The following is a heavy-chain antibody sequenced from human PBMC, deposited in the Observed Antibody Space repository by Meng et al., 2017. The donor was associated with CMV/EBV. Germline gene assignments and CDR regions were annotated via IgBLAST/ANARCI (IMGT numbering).Heavy chain of an antibody. J-gene: IGHJ1*01. D-gene: IGHD5-24*01. CDR3: ARDPSITPGQH. V-gene: IGHV3-21*01. CDR1: GFTFSSYS. CDR2: ISSSSYI. Sequence: GGSLRLSCAASGFTFSSYSMNWVRQAPGKGLEWVSSISSSSYIYYADSVKGRFTISRDNAKNSLYLQMNSLRAEDTAVYYCARDPSITPGQHWGQGTLVTVSS.